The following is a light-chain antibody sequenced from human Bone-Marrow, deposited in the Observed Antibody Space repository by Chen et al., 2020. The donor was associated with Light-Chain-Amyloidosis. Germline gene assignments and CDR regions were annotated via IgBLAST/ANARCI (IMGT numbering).Light chain of an antibody. CDR1: QSVSTY. CDR3: QHRFNWPLS. V-gene: IGKV3-11*01. Sequence: EIVLTQSPATLSLSPGERATLSCRASQSVSTYLAWYQQKPGPAPRLLIYHSSNRATGIPARFSGRGSGTDFTLTINGLEPEDFAVYYCQHRFNWPLSFGGGTRVDIK. J-gene: IGKJ4*01. CDR2: HSS.